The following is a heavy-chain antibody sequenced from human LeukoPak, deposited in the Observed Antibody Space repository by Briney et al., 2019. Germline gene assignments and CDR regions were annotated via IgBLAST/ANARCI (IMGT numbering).Heavy chain of an antibody. Sequence: VSGPTLVNPPQTLTLTCTFSGFSLGTRGMRVSWIRQPPGKALEWLSRIDWDDDKFYSTSLKTRLTISKDTSKNQVVLTMTNMDPVDTAAYYCARTNRGSGSINWFDPWGQGTLVTVSS. CDR3: ARTNRGSGSINWFDP. V-gene: IGHV2-70*04. CDR2: IDWDDDK. CDR1: GFSLGTRGMR. D-gene: IGHD3-10*01. J-gene: IGHJ5*02.